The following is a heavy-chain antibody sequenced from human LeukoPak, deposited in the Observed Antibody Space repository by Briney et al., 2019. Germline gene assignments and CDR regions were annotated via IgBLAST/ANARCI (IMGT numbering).Heavy chain of an antibody. D-gene: IGHD4-17*01. Sequence: SETLSLTCAVSGYSISSGYNWGWIRQPPGKGLEWIGSIYHSGSTYYNPSLKSRVTISVDTSKNQFSLKLSSVTAADTAVYYCARPFARCEPTPVDAFDIWGQGTMVTVSS. V-gene: IGHV4-38-2*01. CDR3: ARPFARCEPTPVDAFDI. CDR1: GYSISSGYN. CDR2: IYHSGST. J-gene: IGHJ3*02.